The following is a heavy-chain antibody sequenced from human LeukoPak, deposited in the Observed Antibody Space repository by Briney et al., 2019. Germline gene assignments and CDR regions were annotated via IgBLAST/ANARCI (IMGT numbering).Heavy chain of an antibody. CDR1: AFTFSSYW. D-gene: IGHD3-9*01. CDR2: ISWNSGSI. V-gene: IGHV3-9*01. Sequence: TGGSLRLSCEASAFTFSSYWMSWVRQAPGKGLEWVSGISWNSGSIGYADSVKGRFTISRDNAKNSLYLQMNSLRAEDTALYYCAKGYYDILTGYVDYWGQGTLVTVSS. J-gene: IGHJ4*02. CDR3: AKGYYDILTGYVDY.